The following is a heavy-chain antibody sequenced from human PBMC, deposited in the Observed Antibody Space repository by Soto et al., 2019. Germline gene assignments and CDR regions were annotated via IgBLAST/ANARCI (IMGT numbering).Heavy chain of an antibody. Sequence: GGSLRLSCAASGFSFGSYALSWVRQAPGKGLEWVSTISGSDGKTFYADSVKGQFSISRDTSQSTLYLQKNSLRADDTAMYYCARWSYLDYWGQGTRVTVS. CDR3: ARWSYLDY. CDR1: GFSFGSYA. CDR2: ISGSDGKT. V-gene: IGHV3-23*01. D-gene: IGHD3-3*01. J-gene: IGHJ4*02.